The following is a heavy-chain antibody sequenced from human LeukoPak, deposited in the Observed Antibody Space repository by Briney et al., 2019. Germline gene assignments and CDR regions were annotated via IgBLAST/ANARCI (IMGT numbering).Heavy chain of an antibody. CDR2: ICTGGHT. Sequence: GGSLTLSCAASGFTFSSYDMQWLPHATGKGLEWFSAICTGGHTYYPGSVKGRFSISRENAKNSLYLQMNSLRAGDTAVYYCARVQGLDFRWYFDLWGRGTLVTVSS. CDR3: ARVQGLDFRWYFDL. V-gene: IGHV3-13*01. CDR1: GFTFSSYD. J-gene: IGHJ2*01.